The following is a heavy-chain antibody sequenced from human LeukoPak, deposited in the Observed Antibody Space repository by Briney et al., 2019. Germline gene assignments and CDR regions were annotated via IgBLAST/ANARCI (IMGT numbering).Heavy chain of an antibody. CDR3: ARGGGFYGSGTTHFDY. CDR2: IYRSGST. V-gene: IGHV4-30-2*01. CDR1: GGSITSGAYA. J-gene: IGHJ4*02. D-gene: IGHD3-10*01. Sequence: TSETLSLTCAVSGGSITSGAYAWSWIRQPPGKGLEWIGYIYRSGSTSYKPSLKSRLSITIDKSKNQFPLNLRSVTAADTAFYYCARGGGFYGSGTTHFDYWGQGTLATVSS.